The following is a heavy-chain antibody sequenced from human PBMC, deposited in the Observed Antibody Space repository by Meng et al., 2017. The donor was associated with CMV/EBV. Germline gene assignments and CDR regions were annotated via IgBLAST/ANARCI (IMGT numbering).Heavy chain of an antibody. CDR1: GFTVTSNY. CDR2: IYSGGSST. Sequence: GESLKISCAASGFTVTSNYMSWVRQAPGKGLEWVSVIYSGGSSTYYADSVKGRFTISRDKSKNTLYLQMNSLRAEDTAVYYCAKRYCSSTSCPRTLNYYYYYGMDVWGQGTTVTVSS. CDR3: AKRYCSSTSCPRTLNYYYYYGMDV. J-gene: IGHJ6*02. D-gene: IGHD2-2*01. V-gene: IGHV3-23*03.